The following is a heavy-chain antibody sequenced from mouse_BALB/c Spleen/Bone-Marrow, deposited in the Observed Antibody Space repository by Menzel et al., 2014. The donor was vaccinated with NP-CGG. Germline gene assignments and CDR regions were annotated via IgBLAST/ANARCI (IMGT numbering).Heavy chain of an antibody. CDR1: GYPFSSYW. Sequence: QVQLQQSGAELVRPGSSVKISCKASGYPFSSYWMNWVKQRLGQGLEWIGQIYPGDGETNYNGKFKGNATLTADKSSSTAYMQLISLTSEDSAVYFCARKYGDYWGQGTTLTVSS. CDR2: IYPGDGET. V-gene: IGHV1-80*01. D-gene: IGHD2-10*02. J-gene: IGHJ2*01. CDR3: ARKYGDY.